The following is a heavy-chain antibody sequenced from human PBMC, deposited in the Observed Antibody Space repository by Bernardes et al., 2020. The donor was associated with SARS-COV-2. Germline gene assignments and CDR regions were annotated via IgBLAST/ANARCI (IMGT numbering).Heavy chain of an antibody. CDR1: GGTFSSYA. Sequence: SVKVSCKASGGTFSSYAISWVRQAPGQGLEWMGGIIPIFGTANYAQKFQGRVTITADESTSTAYMELSSLRSEDTAVYYCARDPLDWPHGEVHYYGMDVWGQGTTVTVSS. CDR2: IIPIFGTA. J-gene: IGHJ6*02. V-gene: IGHV1-69*13. CDR3: ARDPLDWPHGEVHYYGMDV. D-gene: IGHD3-9*01.